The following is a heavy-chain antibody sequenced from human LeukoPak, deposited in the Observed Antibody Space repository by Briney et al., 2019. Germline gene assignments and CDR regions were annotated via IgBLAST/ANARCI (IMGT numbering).Heavy chain of an antibody. CDR1: GYSISSGSY. J-gene: IGHJ4*02. CDR2: IFHSGTT. D-gene: IGHD5-18*01. Sequence: SETLSLTCAVSGYSISSGSYWGWIRQPPGKGLEWIGSIFHSGTTHHNPSLKSRVTISVGTSKNQVSLKLSSVTAADTAVYYCARDLSVTAKFDYWGQGTLVTVSS. CDR3: ARDLSVTAKFDY. V-gene: IGHV4-38-2*02.